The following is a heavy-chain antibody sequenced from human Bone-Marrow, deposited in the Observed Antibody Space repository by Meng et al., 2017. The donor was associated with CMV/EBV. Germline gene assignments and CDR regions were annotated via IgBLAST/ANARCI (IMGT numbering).Heavy chain of an antibody. D-gene: IGHD6-25*01. CDR1: GFTFSSYS. V-gene: IGHV3-21*01. J-gene: IGHJ6*02. CDR3: VRNLYSSAQKSANYYYHYGMDV. CDR2: ISSSSSYI. Sequence: GESLKISCAASGFTFSSYSMNWVRQAPGKGLEWVSSISSSSSYIYYADSVKGRFTISRDNAKNSLYLQMNSLSAEDTAVYYCVRNLYSSAQKSANYYYHYGMDVWGQGTTVTVSS.